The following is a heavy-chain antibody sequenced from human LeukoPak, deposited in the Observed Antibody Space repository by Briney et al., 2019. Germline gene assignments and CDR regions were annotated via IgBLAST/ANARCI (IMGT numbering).Heavy chain of an antibody. J-gene: IGHJ6*02. V-gene: IGHV1-69*04. D-gene: IGHD6-19*01. CDR3: ARAYSSGWTPANYYYYYGMDV. CDR1: GGTFSGYA. Sequence: ASVKVSCKASGGTFSGYAISWVRQAPGQGLEWMGRIIPIFGIANYAQKLQGRVTITADKSTSTAYMELSSLRSEDTAVYYCARAYSSGWTPANYYYYYGMDVWGQGTTVTVSS. CDR2: IIPIFGIA.